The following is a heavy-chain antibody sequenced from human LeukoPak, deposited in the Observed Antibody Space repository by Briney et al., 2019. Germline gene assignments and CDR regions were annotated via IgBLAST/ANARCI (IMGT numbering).Heavy chain of an antibody. J-gene: IGHJ6*03. CDR2: INHSGST. CDR1: GGSFSGYY. V-gene: IGHV4-34*01. CDR3: ARRLYCSSTSCYAKHMDV. Sequence: SETLSLTCAVSGGSFSGYYWSWIRQPPGKGLEWIGEINHSGSTNYNPSLKSRVTISVDTSKNQFSLKLSSVTAADTAVYYCARRLYCSSTSCYAKHMDVWGKGTTVTVSS. D-gene: IGHD2-2*01.